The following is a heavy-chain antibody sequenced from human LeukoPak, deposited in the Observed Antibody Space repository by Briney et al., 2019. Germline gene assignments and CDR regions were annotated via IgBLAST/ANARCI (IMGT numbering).Heavy chain of an antibody. CDR3: ARYYYDSSGSFDY. D-gene: IGHD3-22*01. V-gene: IGHV4-39*01. CDR1: GGSLSHYF. Sequence: SETLSLTCIVSGGSLSHYFWNWIRQPPGKGLEWIGSIYYSGSTYYNPSLKSRVTISVDTSKNQFSLKLSSVTAADTAVYYCARYYYDSSGSFDYWGQGTLVTVSS. CDR2: IYYSGST. J-gene: IGHJ4*02.